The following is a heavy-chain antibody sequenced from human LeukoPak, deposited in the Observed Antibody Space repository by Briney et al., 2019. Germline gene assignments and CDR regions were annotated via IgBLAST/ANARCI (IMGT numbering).Heavy chain of an antibody. CDR2: IYPGDSDT. CDR3: ARLQVGGAAVVGYSDP. D-gene: IGHD3-16*01. J-gene: IGHJ5*02. Sequence: GESLKISCKGSGYSFTSYWIGWVRQMPGKGLEWMGNIYPGDSDTRYSPSFQGQDTISADQSISTAYLQWSSLKASDTAMYYCARLQVGGAAVVGYSDPWGQGTLVTVSS. CDR1: GYSFTSYW. V-gene: IGHV5-51*01.